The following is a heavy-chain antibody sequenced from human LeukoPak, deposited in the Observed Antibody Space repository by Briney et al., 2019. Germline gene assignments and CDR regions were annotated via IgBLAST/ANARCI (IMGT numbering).Heavy chain of an antibody. J-gene: IGHJ5*02. Sequence: ASVKVSCKASGYTFTSYYMHWVRQAPGQGLEWMGIINPSGGSTSYAQKFQGRVTMTRDTSTSTAYMELSSLRSEDTAVYYCAGGGAVVVTANNWFDPWGQGTLVTVSS. CDR1: GYTFTSYY. CDR3: AGGGAVVVTANNWFDP. D-gene: IGHD2-21*02. V-gene: IGHV1-46*01. CDR2: INPSGGST.